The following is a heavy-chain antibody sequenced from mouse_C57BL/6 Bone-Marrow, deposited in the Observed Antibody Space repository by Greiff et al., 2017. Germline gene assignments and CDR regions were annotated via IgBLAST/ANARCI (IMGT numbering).Heavy chain of an antibody. D-gene: IGHD1-1*01. CDR2: IDPENGDT. CDR3: TTSITTVVAEEGYYFDY. V-gene: IGHV14-4*01. CDR1: GFNIKDDY. J-gene: IGHJ2*01. Sequence: VQLQQSGAELVRPGASVKLSCTASGFNIKDDYMHWVKQRPEQGLEWIGWIDPENGDTEYASKFQGKATITADTSSNTAYLQLSSLTSEDTAVYYCTTSITTVVAEEGYYFDYWGQGTTLTVS.